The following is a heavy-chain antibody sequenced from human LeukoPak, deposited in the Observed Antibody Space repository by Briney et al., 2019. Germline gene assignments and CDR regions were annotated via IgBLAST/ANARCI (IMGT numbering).Heavy chain of an antibody. V-gene: IGHV4-59*08. Sequence: SETLSLTCTVSAGSINNFYWSWIRQPPGKGLEWLGYIHYSGSTNYNPSVKTRVTMSVDASKNQFSLKLSPVTAADTAVYFCARQLYNNSPGHYYYGMDVWGQGTTVTVSS. CDR2: IHYSGST. CDR3: ARQLYNNSPGHYYYGMDV. CDR1: AGSINNFY. D-gene: IGHD1-20*01. J-gene: IGHJ6*02.